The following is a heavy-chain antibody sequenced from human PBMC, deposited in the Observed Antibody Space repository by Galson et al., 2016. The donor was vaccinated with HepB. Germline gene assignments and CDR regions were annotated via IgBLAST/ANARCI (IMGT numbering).Heavy chain of an antibody. CDR2: INPSESAT. Sequence: QSGAEVKKPGESLKVSCKASGYTFTSYGITWVRQAPGQGLEFMGTINPSESATTYAQNFQGRVTMTRDTSTSTVYMDLSSLRSEDTAVYYCAMHYYSRVFSDSVYAFDIGGQGTMVTVSA. V-gene: IGHV1-46*01. D-gene: IGHD3-10*01. J-gene: IGHJ3*02. CDR1: GYTFTSYG. CDR3: AMHYYSRVFSDSVYAFDI.